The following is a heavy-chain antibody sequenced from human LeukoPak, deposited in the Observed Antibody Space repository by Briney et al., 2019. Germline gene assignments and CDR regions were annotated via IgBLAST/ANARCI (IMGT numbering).Heavy chain of an antibody. Sequence: SVKVSCKASGGTFTSYAISWVRHAPGQGLEWMGGILPIFGTANYAQKFQGRVTITTDESTSTAYMELSSLRSEDTAVYYCARRGTKYSYGPNGLGYWGQGTLVTVPS. CDR2: ILPIFGTA. CDR3: ARRGTKYSYGPNGLGY. V-gene: IGHV1-69*05. D-gene: IGHD5-18*01. CDR1: GGTFTSYA. J-gene: IGHJ4*02.